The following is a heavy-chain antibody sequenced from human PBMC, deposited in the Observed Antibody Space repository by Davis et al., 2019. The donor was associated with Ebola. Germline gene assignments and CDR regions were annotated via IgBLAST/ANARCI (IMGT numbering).Heavy chain of an antibody. CDR2: ISSSSSYT. CDR1: GFTFSDYY. V-gene: IGHV3-11*06. Sequence: GESLKISCAASGFTFSDYYMSWIRQAPGKGLEGVSYISSSSSYTNYADPVKGRFTISRDNAKNSLYLQMNSLRAEDTAVYYCARMRVGATHLYYFDYWGQGTLVTVSS. D-gene: IGHD1-26*01. J-gene: IGHJ4*02. CDR3: ARMRVGATHLYYFDY.